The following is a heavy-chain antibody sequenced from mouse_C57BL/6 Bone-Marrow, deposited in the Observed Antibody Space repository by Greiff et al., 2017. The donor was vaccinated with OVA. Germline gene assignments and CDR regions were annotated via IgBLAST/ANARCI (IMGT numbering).Heavy chain of an antibody. Sequence: EVMLVESGGGLVKPGGSLKLSCAASGFTFSSYTMSWVRQTPEKRLEWVATISGGGGNTYYPDSVKGRFTISRDNAKNTLYLQMSSLRSEDTALYYCARRLLDAMDYWGQGTSVTVSS. CDR3: ARRLLDAMDY. D-gene: IGHD2-3*01. J-gene: IGHJ4*01. CDR2: ISGGGGNT. CDR1: GFTFSSYT. V-gene: IGHV5-9*01.